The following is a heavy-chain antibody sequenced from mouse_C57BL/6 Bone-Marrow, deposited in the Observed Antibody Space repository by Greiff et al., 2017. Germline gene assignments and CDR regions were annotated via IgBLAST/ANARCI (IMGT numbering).Heavy chain of an antibody. CDR3: ARKGYYGPEVYFDY. J-gene: IGHJ2*01. V-gene: IGHV1-64*01. CDR1: GYTFTSYW. CDR2: IHPNSGST. Sequence: QVQLQQPGAELVKPGASVKLSCKASGYTFTSYWMHWVKQRPGQGLEWIGMIHPNSGSTNYNEKFKSKATLTVDKSSSTAYMQLSSLTSEDSAVYYCARKGYYGPEVYFDYWGQGTTLTVSS. D-gene: IGHD1-2*01.